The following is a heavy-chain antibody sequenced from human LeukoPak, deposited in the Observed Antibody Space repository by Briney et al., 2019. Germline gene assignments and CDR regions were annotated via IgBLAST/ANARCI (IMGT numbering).Heavy chain of an antibody. J-gene: IGHJ5*02. CDR3: ARGAAMRGWFDP. CDR1: GYTFTSYD. V-gene: IGHV1-8*01. Sequence: ASVKVSCKASGYTFTSYDINWVRQATGQGLEWMGWMNPNIGNTSYAQKFQGRVTMTTNTSTSTAYMELSSLRSEDTAVYYCARGAAMRGWFDPWGQGTLVTVSS. CDR2: MNPNIGNT. D-gene: IGHD2-2*01.